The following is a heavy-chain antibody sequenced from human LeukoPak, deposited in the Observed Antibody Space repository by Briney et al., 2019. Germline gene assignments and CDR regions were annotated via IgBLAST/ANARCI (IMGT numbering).Heavy chain of an antibody. Sequence: GGSLRLSCAASGFTFSTYAMSWVRQAPGKGLEWVSGISSGGDTTYYSDSVKGRFTISRDNSKNTLSLHTNSLRAEDTAVYYCAKVAPLGSSWYAFNYWGQGTRVTVSS. CDR1: GFTFSTYA. D-gene: IGHD6-13*01. V-gene: IGHV3-23*01. CDR3: AKVAPLGSSWYAFNY. J-gene: IGHJ4*02. CDR2: ISSGGDTT.